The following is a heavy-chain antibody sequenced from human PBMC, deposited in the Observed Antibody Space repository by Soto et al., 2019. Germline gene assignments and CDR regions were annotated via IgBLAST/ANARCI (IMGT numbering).Heavy chain of an antibody. V-gene: IGHV4-31*03. D-gene: IGHD6-13*01. Sequence: SETLSLTCTVSGGSFSSGGYYWSWIRQHPRKGLEWIGFIYYSGNTFYNPSLRSRVTVSVDTSKNQFSLKLRSVTAADTAVYYCARLFDSTSWYFDYWGQGTLVTVSS. CDR1: GGSFSSGGYY. CDR3: ARLFDSTSWYFDY. CDR2: IYYSGNT. J-gene: IGHJ4*02.